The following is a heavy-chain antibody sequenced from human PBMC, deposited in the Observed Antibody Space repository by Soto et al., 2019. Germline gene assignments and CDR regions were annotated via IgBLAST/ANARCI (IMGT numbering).Heavy chain of an antibody. D-gene: IGHD3-22*01. J-gene: IGHJ4*02. V-gene: IGHV3-20*04. CDR3: AKDDMIVVAPFDY. CDR1: GFTFDDYG. Sequence: GGSLRLSCAVSGFTFDDYGMSWVRQAPGKGLEWVSGLNWSGGSTGYADSVRGRFTISRDNAKNSLYLQMNSLRAEDTAVYYCAKDDMIVVAPFDYWGQGTLVTVSS. CDR2: LNWSGGST.